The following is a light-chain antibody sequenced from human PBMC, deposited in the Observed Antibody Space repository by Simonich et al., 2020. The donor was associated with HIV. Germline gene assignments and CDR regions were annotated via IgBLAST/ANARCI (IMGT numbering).Light chain of an antibody. J-gene: IGKJ1*01. CDR2: GAS. CDR3: QQYGSSPRT. CDR1: QNVASN. Sequence: EIVMTQSPATLSVSPGERATLSCRVSQNVASNLAWYQQKPGQAPRLLIYGASSRATGIPARFSGSGFGTDFTLTISRLEPEDFAVYYCQQYGSSPRTFGQGTKVEIK. V-gene: IGKV3-20*01.